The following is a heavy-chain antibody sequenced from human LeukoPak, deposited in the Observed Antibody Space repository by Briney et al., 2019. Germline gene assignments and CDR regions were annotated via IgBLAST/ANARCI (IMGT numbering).Heavy chain of an antibody. CDR1: GGSVSSGGYF. CDR2: ISYSGST. J-gene: IGHJ5*02. Sequence: PSETLSLTCTVSGGSVSSGGYFWSWIRQPPGKGLEWIAYISYSGSTNYNPSLKSRVTISVDTSKNQFSLILSSVTAADTAVYYCARHGPYLGRLGWFDPWGQGTLVTVSS. CDR3: ARHGPYLGRLGWFDP. V-gene: IGHV4-61*08. D-gene: IGHD1-26*01.